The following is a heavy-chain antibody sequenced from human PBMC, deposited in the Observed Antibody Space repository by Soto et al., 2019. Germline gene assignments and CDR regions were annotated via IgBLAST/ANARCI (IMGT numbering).Heavy chain of an antibody. CDR2: IYHTGGT. V-gene: IGHV4-4*02. CDR1: GGSISTNNW. D-gene: IGHD3-10*01. CDR3: AREKGAGTYLGFDY. Sequence: QVQLQESGPGLVKPSGTLSLTCAVSGGSISTNNWWSWVRQPPGKGLEWIGEIYHTGGTNYNPSHKSRIAISVDKSKHQFTVILNSVTAAETAVYYCAREKGAGTYLGFDYWGQGTLVTVSS. J-gene: IGHJ4*02.